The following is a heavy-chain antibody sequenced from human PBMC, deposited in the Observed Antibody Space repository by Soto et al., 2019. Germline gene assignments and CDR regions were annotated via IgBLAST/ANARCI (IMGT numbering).Heavy chain of an antibody. CDR2: IYYSGST. Sequence: SETLSLTCTVSGGSISSYYWSWIRQPPGKGLEWIGYIYYSGSTNYNPSLRSRVTISVDTSKNQFSLKLSSVTAADTAVYYCARERDGYNPNAFEIWGQGTMVTVSS. J-gene: IGHJ3*02. CDR3: ARERDGYNPNAFEI. V-gene: IGHV4-59*01. CDR1: GGSISSYY. D-gene: IGHD5-12*01.